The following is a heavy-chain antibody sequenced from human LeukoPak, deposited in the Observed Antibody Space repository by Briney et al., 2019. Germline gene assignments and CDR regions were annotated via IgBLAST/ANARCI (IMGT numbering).Heavy chain of an antibody. CDR1: GFTFTSYS. V-gene: IGHV3-21*01. CDR2: ISSTSNYI. CDR3: ARGITIFGVVISFDY. Sequence: GGSLRLSCAASGFTFTSYSMNWVRQGPGKGLEWVSSISSTSNYIYHADSVKGRFTISRDNSKHTLYLQMNSLRAEDTAVYYCARGITIFGVVISFDYWGQGTLVTVSS. J-gene: IGHJ4*02. D-gene: IGHD3-3*01.